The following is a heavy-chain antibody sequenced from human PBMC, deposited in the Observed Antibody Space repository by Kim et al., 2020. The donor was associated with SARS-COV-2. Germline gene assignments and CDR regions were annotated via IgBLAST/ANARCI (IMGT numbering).Heavy chain of an antibody. CDR1: GFTFSSYG. CDR3: AKDGTIFGVVIIPLFY. CDR2: ISYDGSNK. Sequence: GGSLRLSCAASGFTFSSYGMHWVRQAPGKGLEWVAVISYDGSNKYYADSVKGRFTISRDNSKNTLYLQMNSLRAEDTAVYYCAKDGTIFGVVIIPLFYWGQGTLFTVSS. J-gene: IGHJ4*02. D-gene: IGHD3-3*01. V-gene: IGHV3-30*18.